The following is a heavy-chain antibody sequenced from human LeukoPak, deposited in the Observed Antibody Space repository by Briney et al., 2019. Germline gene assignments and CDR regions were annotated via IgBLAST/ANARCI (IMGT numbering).Heavy chain of an antibody. CDR3: AKEYEWKYSGSWYPYY. V-gene: IGHV3-23*01. J-gene: IGHJ4*02. Sequence: GGSLRLSCAASGFTFSSYAMSWVRQAPGKGLEWVSAISGSGGSTYYADSVKGRFTISRDNSKNTLYLQMNSLRAEDTAVYYCAKEYEWKYSGSWYPYYWGQGTLVTVSS. CDR2: ISGSGGST. D-gene: IGHD6-13*01. CDR1: GFTFSSYA.